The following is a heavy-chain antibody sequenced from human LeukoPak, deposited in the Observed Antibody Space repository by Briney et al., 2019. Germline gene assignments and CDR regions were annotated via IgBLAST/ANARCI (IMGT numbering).Heavy chain of an antibody. CDR3: AKDSGYTSSWYFGDY. CDR2: ISPGGPT. V-gene: IGHV3-23*01. Sequence: GGSLRLSCAGSGFPFSSHGMNWVRQAPGKGLEWVSGISPGGPTYYADSVKGRFTISRDDSKNTLYLQMKNLRAEDTAVYYCAKDSGYTSSWYFGDYWGQGTLVTVSS. CDR1: GFPFSSHG. D-gene: IGHD6-13*01. J-gene: IGHJ4*02.